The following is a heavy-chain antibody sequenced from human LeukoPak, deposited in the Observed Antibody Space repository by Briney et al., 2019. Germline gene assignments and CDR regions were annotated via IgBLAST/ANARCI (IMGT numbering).Heavy chain of an antibody. CDR2: IWYDGSNK. V-gene: IGHV3-33*06. Sequence: GGSLRLSCAASGFTFSSYGMHWVRQAPGKGLEWVAVIWYDGSNKYYADSVKGRSTISRDNSKNTLYLRMNSLRAEDTAVYYCAKDGYCSGGSCYLYMDVWGKGTTVTVSS. CDR3: AKDGYCSGGSCYLYMDV. J-gene: IGHJ6*03. CDR1: GFTFSSYG. D-gene: IGHD2-15*01.